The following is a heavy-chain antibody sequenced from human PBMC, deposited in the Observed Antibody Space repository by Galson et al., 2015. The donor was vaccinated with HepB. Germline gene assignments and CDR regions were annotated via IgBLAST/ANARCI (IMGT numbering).Heavy chain of an antibody. CDR1: GYTFTSYD. CDR2: MNPNSGNT. D-gene: IGHD3-9*01. CDR3: ARGCYDILTGYSDAFDI. V-gene: IGHV1-8*01. J-gene: IGHJ3*02. Sequence: SVKVSCKASGYTFTSYDINWVRQATGQGLEWMGWMNPNSGNTGYAQKFQGRVTMTRNTSISTAYMELSSLRSEDTAVYYCARGCYDILTGYSDAFDIWGQETMVTVSS.